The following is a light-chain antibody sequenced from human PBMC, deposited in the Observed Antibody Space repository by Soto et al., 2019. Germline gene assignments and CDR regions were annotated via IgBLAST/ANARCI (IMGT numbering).Light chain of an antibody. CDR3: SSYTSSPSYV. V-gene: IGLV2-14*01. CDR1: SSDVGGYNY. Sequence: QSALTQPASVSGSPGQSITISCTGTSSDVGGYNYVSWYQQHPGKAPKLMIYDVSNRPSGVSNRCSGSKSGNTASLTISGLQAEDEADYYCSSYTSSPSYVFGTGTKLTVL. CDR2: DVS. J-gene: IGLJ1*01.